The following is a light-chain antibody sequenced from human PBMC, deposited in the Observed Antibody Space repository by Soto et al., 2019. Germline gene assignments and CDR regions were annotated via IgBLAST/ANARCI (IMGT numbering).Light chain of an antibody. J-gene: IGLJ2*01. Sequence: QSALTQPASVSGSPGQSITISCTGTSSDVGGYNYVSWYQQHPGKAPKLMIYEVTNRPSGVSNRFSGSKSGNTASLTISGLLAEDEADYYCSSYTSSSTLVVFGRGTKVIVL. CDR1: SSDVGGYNY. V-gene: IGLV2-14*01. CDR2: EVT. CDR3: SSYTSSSTLVV.